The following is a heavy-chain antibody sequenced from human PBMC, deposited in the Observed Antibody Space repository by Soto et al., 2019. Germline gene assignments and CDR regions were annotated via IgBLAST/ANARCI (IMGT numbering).Heavy chain of an antibody. CDR3: ARATRRHSAVAGQYFQH. Sequence: SVKVSCKASGGTFSSYAISWVRQAPGQGLEWMGGIIPIFGTANYAQKFQGRVTITADESTSTAYMELSSLRSEDTAVYYCARATRRHSAVAGQYFQHWGQGTLVTVSS. V-gene: IGHV1-69*13. J-gene: IGHJ1*01. D-gene: IGHD6-19*01. CDR2: IIPIFGTA. CDR1: GGTFSSYA.